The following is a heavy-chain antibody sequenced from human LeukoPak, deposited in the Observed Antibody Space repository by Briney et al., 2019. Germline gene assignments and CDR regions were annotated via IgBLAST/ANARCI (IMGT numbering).Heavy chain of an antibody. CDR2: IYTSGST. V-gene: IGHV4-4*07. Sequence: PSETLSLTCTVSVGSINGYYWSWIRQPAGKGLEWIGRIYTSGSTNYNPSLKSRVTMSVDTSKNQFSLKLSSVTAADTAVHYCARRRDGYNHVAFDIWGQGTMVTVSS. CDR1: VGSINGYY. D-gene: IGHD5-24*01. CDR3: ARRRDGYNHVAFDI. J-gene: IGHJ3*02.